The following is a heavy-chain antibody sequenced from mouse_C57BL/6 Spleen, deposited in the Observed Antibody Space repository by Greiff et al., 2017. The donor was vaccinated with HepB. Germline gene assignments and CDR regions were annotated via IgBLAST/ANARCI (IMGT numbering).Heavy chain of an antibody. V-gene: IGHV1-52*01. CDR3: AITTVGDAMDY. D-gene: IGHD1-1*01. J-gene: IGHJ4*01. Sequence: QVQLKESGAELVRPGSSVKLSCKASGYTFTSYWMHWVKQRPIQGLEWIGNIDPSDSETHYNQKFKDKATLTVDKSSSTAYMQLSSLTSEDSAVYYCAITTVGDAMDYWGHGTSVTVSS. CDR2: IDPSDSET. CDR1: GYTFTSYW.